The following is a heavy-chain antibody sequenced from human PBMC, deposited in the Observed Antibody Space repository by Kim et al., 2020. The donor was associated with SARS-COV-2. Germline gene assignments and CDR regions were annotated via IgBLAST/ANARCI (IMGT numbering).Heavy chain of an antibody. V-gene: IGHV3-53*01. D-gene: IGHD2-2*01. Sequence: GGSLRLSCAVSGLTVSNSYMSWVRQAPGKGLEWVSVIYGGGYTSYADSVKGRFTISRDNSENTLYLQMSSLRAEDKAVDYCALNSCYEVYYGMDGWGRG. J-gene: IGHJ6*02. CDR2: IYGGGYT. CDR3: ALNSCYEVYYGMDG. CDR1: GLTVSNSY.